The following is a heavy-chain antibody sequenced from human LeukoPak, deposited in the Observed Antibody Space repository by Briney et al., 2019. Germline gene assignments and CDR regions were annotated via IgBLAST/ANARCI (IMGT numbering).Heavy chain of an antibody. D-gene: IGHD2-21*01. V-gene: IGHV3-53*01. Sequence: SLCLVWPAASFIVATNQMSCVRQAPEKGLECVSSMYSDGTTFNADSWKGRFTISRDNSKNTVYLQMNSLRAEDTAVYYCAFGPMWTGVFQHWGQGTLVTVSS. CDR2: MYSDGTT. CDR1: SFIVATNQ. CDR3: AFGPMWTGVFQH. J-gene: IGHJ1*01.